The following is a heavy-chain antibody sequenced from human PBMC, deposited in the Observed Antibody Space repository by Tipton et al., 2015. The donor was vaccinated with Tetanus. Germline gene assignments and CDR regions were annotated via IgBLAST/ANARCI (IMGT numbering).Heavy chain of an antibody. J-gene: IGHJ6*02. CDR2: VYYSGST. D-gene: IGHD6-13*01. CDR1: SASISSSDFS. CDR3: ARLSIASTGTYGLTFYYGMDV. Sequence: LRLSCTVSSASISSSDFSWGWIRQPPGGGLEWIGTVYYSGSTYYNPSLKSRVAISVDTSKNHFSLRLSSATAADTAVYYCARLSIASTGTYGLTFYYGMDVWGPGTTVTVSS. V-gene: IGHV4-39*02.